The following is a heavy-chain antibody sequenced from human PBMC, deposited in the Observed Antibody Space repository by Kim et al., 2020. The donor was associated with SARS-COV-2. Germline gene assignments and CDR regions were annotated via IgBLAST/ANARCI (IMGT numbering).Heavy chain of an antibody. D-gene: IGHD1-26*01. CDR3: ARATRVSELLRLGY. Sequence: QKFQGRVTMTRDTSISTAYMELSRLRSDDTAVYYCARATRVSELLRLGYWGQGTLVTVSS. V-gene: IGHV1-2*02. J-gene: IGHJ4*02.